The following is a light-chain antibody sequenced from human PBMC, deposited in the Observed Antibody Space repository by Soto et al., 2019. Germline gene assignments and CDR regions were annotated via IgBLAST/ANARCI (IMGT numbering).Light chain of an antibody. Sequence: EIVMTQSPATLSVSPGESATLTCRASQIINRYLAWYVQKPGQAPRRVVYGASTWATGVPPRFTGSGSGTELTLTISGLQPEDFAVYYSQKYKSWQITFCQGTRLEIK. J-gene: IGKJ5*01. V-gene: IGKV3D-15*01. CDR2: GAS. CDR3: QKYKSWQIT. CDR1: QIINRY.